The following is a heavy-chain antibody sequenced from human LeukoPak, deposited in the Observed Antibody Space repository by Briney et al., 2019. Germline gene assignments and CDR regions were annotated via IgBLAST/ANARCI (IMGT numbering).Heavy chain of an antibody. D-gene: IGHD5-12*01. CDR2: MNPNSGNT. CDR3: AREDSTEGYRPLDY. Sequence: ASVKVSCKASGYTFTSYDINWVRQATGQGLEWMGWMNPNSGNTGYAQKFQGRVTMTRNTSISTAYMELSSLRSEDTAVYYCAREDSTEGYRPLDYWGQGTLVTVSS. J-gene: IGHJ4*02. V-gene: IGHV1-8*01. CDR1: GYTFTSYD.